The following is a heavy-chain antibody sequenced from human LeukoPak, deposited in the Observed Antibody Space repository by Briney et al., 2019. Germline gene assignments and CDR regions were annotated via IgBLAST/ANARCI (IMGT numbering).Heavy chain of an antibody. CDR2: ITGSGGST. V-gene: IGHV3-23*01. CDR1: GFTFSSYT. CDR3: VKAGGCLLPFDY. D-gene: IGHD2-15*01. Sequence: GGSLRLSCAASGFTFSSYTVSWVRQAPGKGLEWVSDITGSGGSTFYADSVRVRFTISRDNSKNMLYLQMNSLRAEDTAVYYCVKAGGCLLPFDYWGQGTLITVSS. J-gene: IGHJ4*02.